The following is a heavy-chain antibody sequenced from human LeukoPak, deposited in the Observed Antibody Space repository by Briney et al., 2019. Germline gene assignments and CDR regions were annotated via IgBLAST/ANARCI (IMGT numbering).Heavy chain of an antibody. CDR1: GFTVSSNY. J-gene: IGHJ6*03. CDR3: ARGRSKDYYYMDV. CDR2: IYSGGST. Sequence: GGSLRLSCAASGFTVSSNYMSWVRQAPGKGLEWGSVIYSGGSTYYADSVKGRFTISRDNSKNTLYLQMNSLRAEDTAVYYCARGRSKDYYYMDVWGKGTTVTVSS. V-gene: IGHV3-53*01.